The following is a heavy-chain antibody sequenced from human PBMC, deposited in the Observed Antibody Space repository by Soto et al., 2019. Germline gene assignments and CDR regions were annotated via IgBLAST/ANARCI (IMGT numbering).Heavy chain of an antibody. V-gene: IGHV1-69*13. CDR1: GGTFSSYA. J-gene: IGHJ6*02. CDR2: IIPIFGTA. Sequence: ASVKVSCKASGGTFSSYAISWVRQAPGQGLEWMGGIIPIFGTANYAQKFQGRVTITADESTSTAYMELSSLRSEDTAVYYCASYVAAPGTNYGMDVWGQGTTVTVSS. D-gene: IGHD6-13*01. CDR3: ASYVAAPGTNYGMDV.